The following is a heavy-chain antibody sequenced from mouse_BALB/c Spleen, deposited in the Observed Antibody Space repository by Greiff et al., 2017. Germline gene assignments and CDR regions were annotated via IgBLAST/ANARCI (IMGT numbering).Heavy chain of an antibody. CDR1: GYSFTSYW. CDR3: TRGGYYSAWFAY. D-gene: IGHD2-3*01. J-gene: IGHJ3*01. CDR2: IYPGNSDT. Sequence: EVQLQQSGTVLARPGASVKMSCKASGYSFTSYWMHWVKQRPGQGLEWIGAIYPGNSDTSYNQKFKGKAKLTAVTSASTAYMELSSLTNEDSAVYYCTRGGYYSAWFAYWGQGTLVTVSA. V-gene: IGHV1-5*01.